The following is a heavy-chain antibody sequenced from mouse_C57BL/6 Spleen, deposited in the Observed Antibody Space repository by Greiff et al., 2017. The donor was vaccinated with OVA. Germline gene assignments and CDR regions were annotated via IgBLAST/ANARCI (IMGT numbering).Heavy chain of an antibody. D-gene: IGHD1-1*01. CDR3: AREITTDFAY. CDR1: GYAFTHYL. V-gene: IGHV1-54*01. Sequence: VQLQQSGAELVRPGTSVKVSCKASGYAFTHYLIEWVKQRPGQGLEWIGVINPGSGGTNYNEKFKGKATLTADKSSSTAYMQLSSLTSEDSAVYFCAREITTDFAYWGQGTLVTVSA. J-gene: IGHJ3*01. CDR2: INPGSGGT.